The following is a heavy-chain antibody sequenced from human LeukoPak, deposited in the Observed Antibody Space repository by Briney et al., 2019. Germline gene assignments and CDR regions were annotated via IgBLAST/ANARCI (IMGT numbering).Heavy chain of an antibody. CDR1: GYTFTSYY. J-gene: IGHJ4*02. Sequence: ASVKVSCKASGYTFTSYYMHWVRQAPGQGLEWMGCIIPNSGGAEYAQKFQDRVTMTRDTSTSTAYLALSRLTSGDTAVYYCARSARSPPTVTYGDYYDYWGQGTLVTVSS. CDR3: ARSARSPPTVTYGDYYDY. D-gene: IGHD4-17*01. CDR2: IIPNSGGA. V-gene: IGHV1-2*02.